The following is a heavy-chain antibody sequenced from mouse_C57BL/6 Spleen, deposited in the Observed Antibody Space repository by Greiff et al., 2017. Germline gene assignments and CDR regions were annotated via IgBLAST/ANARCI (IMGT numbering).Heavy chain of an antibody. D-gene: IGHD1-1*01. CDR3: ARIDYGSSYEAMDY. CDR1: GYAFSSSW. J-gene: IGHJ4*01. V-gene: IGHV1-82*01. CDR2: IYPGDGDT. Sequence: QVQLQQSGPELVKPGASVKISCKASGYAFSSSWMNWVKQRPGKGLEWIGRIYPGDGDTNYNGKFKGKATLTADKSSSTAYMQRSSLTSEDSAVYFCARIDYGSSYEAMDYWGQGTSVTVSS.